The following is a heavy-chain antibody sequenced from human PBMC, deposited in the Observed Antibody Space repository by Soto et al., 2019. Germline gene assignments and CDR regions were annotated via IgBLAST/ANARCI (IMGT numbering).Heavy chain of an antibody. CDR3: AKPLMSPSYPDSRGYYLTPPLDY. CDR1: GFTFSSYA. CDR2: ISYDGSNK. D-gene: IGHD3-22*01. J-gene: IGHJ4*02. V-gene: IGHV3-30*18. Sequence: TLRLSCAASGFTFSSYAMHWGRQAPGKGLAWVAVISYDGSNKYYADCVKGRFTISRDYSKNTLYLQMNSLRAVVPAVYYLAKPLMSPSYPDSRGYYLTPPLDYWGQGTLVTSPQ.